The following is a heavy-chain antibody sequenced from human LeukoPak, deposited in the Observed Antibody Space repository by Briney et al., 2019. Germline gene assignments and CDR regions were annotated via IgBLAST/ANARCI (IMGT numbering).Heavy chain of an antibody. V-gene: IGHV4-34*01. J-gene: IGHJ4*02. CDR2: INHSGST. CDR3: ARGRLAHRRISIAARSGFDY. D-gene: IGHD6-6*01. CDR1: GGSFSGYY. Sequence: SETLSLTCAVYGGSFSGYYWSWICQPPGKGLEWIGEINHSGSTNYNPSLKSRVTISVDTSKNQFSLKLSSVTAADTAVYYCARGRLAHRRISIAARSGFDYWGQGTLVTVSS.